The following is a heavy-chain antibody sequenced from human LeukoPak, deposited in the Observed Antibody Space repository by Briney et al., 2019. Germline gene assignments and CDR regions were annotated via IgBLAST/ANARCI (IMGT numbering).Heavy chain of an antibody. CDR3: ARYNTLLRGVTTSDY. CDR2: ISAHNGDV. Sequence: GTSVKVSCKASGYSFPNYGISWGRQAPGQGREWMGRISAHNGDVNYAPKFQGRVTMTTDTSTTTAYMELRSLRFDDTAVYYCARYNTLLRGVTTSDYWGQGTLVTVSS. D-gene: IGHD3-10*01. V-gene: IGHV1-18*01. J-gene: IGHJ4*02. CDR1: GYSFPNYG.